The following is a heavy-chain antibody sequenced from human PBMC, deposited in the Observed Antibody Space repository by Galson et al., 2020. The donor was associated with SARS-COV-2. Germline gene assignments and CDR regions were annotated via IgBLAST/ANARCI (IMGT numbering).Heavy chain of an antibody. CDR3: ARGVTAVTTLRKNWFDP. CDR1: GYTLSHYY. J-gene: IGHJ5*02. CDR2: IDPYSGGT. Sequence: ASVKVSCKASGYTLSHYYMDWVRQAPGQGLEWMGRIDPYSGGTNYAPKFQGRVSMTRDTSISTAYMELSSLRSDDTAVYYCARGVTAVTTLRKNWFDPWGQGTLVTVSS. D-gene: IGHD4-17*01. V-gene: IGHV1-2*06.